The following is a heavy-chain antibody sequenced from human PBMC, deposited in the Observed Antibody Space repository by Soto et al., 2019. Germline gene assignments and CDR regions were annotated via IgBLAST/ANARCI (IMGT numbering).Heavy chain of an antibody. J-gene: IGHJ4*02. CDR2: INHSGST. CDR3: ARGRYYDILTGYSVVYFDY. D-gene: IGHD3-9*01. CDR1: GGSFSGYY. V-gene: IGHV4-34*01. Sequence: QVQLQQWGAGLLKPSETLSLTCAVYGGSFSGYYWSWIRQPPGKGLEWIGEINHSGSTNYNPSLKSRVTMSVDTSKNQFSRKLSSVTAADTAVYYCARGRYYDILTGYSVVYFDYWGQGTLVTVSS.